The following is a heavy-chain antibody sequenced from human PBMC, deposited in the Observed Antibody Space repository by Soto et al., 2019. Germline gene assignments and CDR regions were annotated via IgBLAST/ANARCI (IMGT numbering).Heavy chain of an antibody. CDR3: ARDRGVDPPVAGNTHYYYYVYV. Sequence: QDQLVQSGAEVKKPGASVTVSCKPSGYSFTNYGVTWVRQAPAQGLEWMGWIRAFNGNTHYAQNLQGKVTMPTDASTSRAYMELRSLRPDDTAVYYCARDRGVDPPVAGNTHYYYYVYVWGKGTTVTVSS. J-gene: IGHJ6*03. V-gene: IGHV1-18*01. CDR1: GYSFTNYG. D-gene: IGHD6-19*01. CDR2: IRAFNGNT.